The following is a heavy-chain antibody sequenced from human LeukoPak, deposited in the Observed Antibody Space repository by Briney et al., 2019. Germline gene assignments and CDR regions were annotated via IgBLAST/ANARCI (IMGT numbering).Heavy chain of an antibody. CDR3: AKMRGHPREAYYFDS. V-gene: IGHV3-23*01. CDR1: GFAFSSFA. D-gene: IGHD1-26*01. Sequence: GGSLRLSCAASGFAFSSFAVGWVRQAPGKGLEWVSSIDNGGTTYYAGSVKGRFTISRDNSKNTLYLQVNSLRAEDTAVYYCAKMRGHPREAYYFDSWGQGALVNVSS. J-gene: IGHJ4*02. CDR2: IDNGGTT.